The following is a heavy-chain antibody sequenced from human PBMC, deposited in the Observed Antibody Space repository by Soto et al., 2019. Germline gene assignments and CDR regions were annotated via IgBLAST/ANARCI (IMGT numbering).Heavy chain of an antibody. Sequence: QLQLQESGPGLVKPSETLSLTCTVSGGSISGSTYHWAWIRQPPGKGLEWIASIYYTGTTYYNPSLKSRVTISVDTSKNHFSLKLSSVTAADTAVYYCTGERESVSEHWGQGTLVTVSS. CDR3: TGERESVSEH. J-gene: IGHJ4*02. V-gene: IGHV4-39*02. CDR2: IYYTGTT. CDR1: GGSISGSTYH.